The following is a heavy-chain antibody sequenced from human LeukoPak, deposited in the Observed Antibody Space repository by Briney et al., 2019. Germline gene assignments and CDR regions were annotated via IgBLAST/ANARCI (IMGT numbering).Heavy chain of an antibody. CDR1: GGSISSSSYY. V-gene: IGHV4-39*07. D-gene: IGHD5-12*01. CDR2: IYYSGST. CDR3: ARLSGYDELDAFDI. J-gene: IGHJ3*02. Sequence: KTSETLSLTCTVSGGSISSSSYYWGWIRQPPGKALEWIGNIYYSGSTNYNPSLKSRVTISVDTSKNQFSLKLSSVTAADTAVYYCARLSGYDELDAFDIWGQGTMVTVSS.